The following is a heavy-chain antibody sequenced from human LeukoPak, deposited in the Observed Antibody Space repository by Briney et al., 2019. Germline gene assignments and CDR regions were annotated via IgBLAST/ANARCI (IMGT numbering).Heavy chain of an antibody. CDR3: ARDISVAGSFLLFDY. CDR2: IYTSGSS. V-gene: IGHV4-4*07. J-gene: IGHJ4*02. Sequence: SETLSLACTVSGGSISSYYWSWIRQPAGKGLERIGRIYTSGSSNSNPSLKSRVTMSADTSKNQFSLKLSSATAADTAVYYCARDISVAGSFLLFDYWGQGTLVTVSS. CDR1: GGSISSYY. D-gene: IGHD6-19*01.